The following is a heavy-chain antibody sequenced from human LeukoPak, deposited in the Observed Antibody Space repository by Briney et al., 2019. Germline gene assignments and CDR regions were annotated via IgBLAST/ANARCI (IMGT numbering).Heavy chain of an antibody. CDR3: ARARGNADFDC. Sequence: SVKVSCKASRGTFSSYAISWVRQAPGQELEWMGRIISILGIANYAPKFQDRVTITANKSTSTAYMELSSLRSEDTAVYYCARARGNADFDCWDQGTLVTVSS. CDR2: IISILGIA. V-gene: IGHV1-69*04. D-gene: IGHD2-2*01. J-gene: IGHJ4*02. CDR1: RGTFSSYA.